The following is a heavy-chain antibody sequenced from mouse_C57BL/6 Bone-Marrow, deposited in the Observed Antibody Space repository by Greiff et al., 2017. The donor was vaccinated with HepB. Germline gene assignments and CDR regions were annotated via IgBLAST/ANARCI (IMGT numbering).Heavy chain of an antibody. D-gene: IGHD1-1*01. Sequence: EVKLMESGGDLVKPGGSLKLSCAASGFTFSSYGMSWVRQTPDKRLEWVATISSGGSYTYYPDSVKGRFTISRDNAKNTLYLQMSSLKSEDTAMYYCASGITTVGWYFDVWGTGTTVTVSS. V-gene: IGHV5-6*01. CDR2: ISSGGSYT. J-gene: IGHJ1*03. CDR3: ASGITTVGWYFDV. CDR1: GFTFSSYG.